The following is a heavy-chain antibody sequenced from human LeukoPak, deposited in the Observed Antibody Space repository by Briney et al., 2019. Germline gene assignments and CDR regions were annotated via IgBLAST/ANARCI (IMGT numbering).Heavy chain of an antibody. J-gene: IGHJ4*02. Sequence: ASVKVSCKASGYTFTSYDFNWVRQATGQRPEWMGWMSPNSGDTGYAQKFQDRVTMTRNTSISTAYMELSSLRSEDTAVYYCARGRTNVLRYFDWLAKGRYYFDYWGQGTLVTVSS. CDR1: GYTFTSYD. CDR2: MSPNSGDT. V-gene: IGHV1-8*01. D-gene: IGHD3-9*01. CDR3: ARGRTNVLRYFDWLAKGRYYFDY.